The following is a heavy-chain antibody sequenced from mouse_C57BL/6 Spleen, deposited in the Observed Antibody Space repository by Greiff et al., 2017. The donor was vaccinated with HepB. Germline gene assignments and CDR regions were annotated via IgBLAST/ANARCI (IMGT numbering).Heavy chain of an antibody. CDR2: FHPYNDDT. J-gene: IGHJ4*01. V-gene: IGHV1-47*01. D-gene: IGHD1-1*01. CDR3: ARQVYYGSSSYYAMDD. CDR1: GYTFTTYP. Sequence: QVQLQQSGAELVKPGASVKMSCKASGYTFTTYPIEWMKQNHGKSLEWIGNFHPYNDDTKYNEKFKDKATLTVEKSSSTVYLELSRLTSDDSAFYYWARQVYYGSSSYYAMDDWGQGTSVTVSS.